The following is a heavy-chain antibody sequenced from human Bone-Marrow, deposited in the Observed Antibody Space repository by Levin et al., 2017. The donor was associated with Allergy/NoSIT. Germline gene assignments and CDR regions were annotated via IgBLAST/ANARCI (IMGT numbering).Heavy chain of an antibody. V-gene: IGHV3-74*01. D-gene: IGHD2-15*01. CDR1: GFTFSSYW. Sequence: PGGSLRLSCAASGFTFSSYWMHWVRQAPGKGLVWVSRINSDGSSTSYADSVKGRFTISRDNAKNTLYLQMNSLRAEDTAVYYCARYCSGGSCYQNPTRSYHYFDYWGQGTLVTVSS. CDR3: ARYCSGGSCYQNPTRSYHYFDY. CDR2: INSDGSST. J-gene: IGHJ4*02.